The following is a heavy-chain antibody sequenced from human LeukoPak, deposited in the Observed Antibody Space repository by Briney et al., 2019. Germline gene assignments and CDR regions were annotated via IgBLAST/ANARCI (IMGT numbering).Heavy chain of an antibody. CDR3: AKASPRVFWSGYYGDYYYYYMDV. CDR2: ISGSGGST. D-gene: IGHD3-3*01. V-gene: IGHV3-23*01. Sequence: PGGSLRLSCAASGFTFSSYAMSWVRQAPGKGLEWVSAISGSGGSTYYADSVKGRFTISRDNSKNTLYLQMNSLRAEDTAVYYCAKASPRVFWSGYYGDYYYYYMDVWGKGTTVTVSS. J-gene: IGHJ6*03. CDR1: GFTFSSYA.